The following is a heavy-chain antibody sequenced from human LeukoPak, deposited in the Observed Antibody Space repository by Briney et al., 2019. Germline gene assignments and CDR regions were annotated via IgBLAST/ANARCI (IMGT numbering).Heavy chain of an antibody. V-gene: IGHV3-23*01. CDR3: AKSLGLWFGELSYFDY. Sequence: GGSLRLSCAASGFTFSSYAMSWVRQAPGKGLEWVSAISGSGGSTYYADSVKGRFTISRDNSKNTLYLQMNSLRAEDTAVYYCAKSLGLWFGELSYFDYWGQGTLLTVSS. D-gene: IGHD3-10*01. J-gene: IGHJ4*02. CDR2: ISGSGGST. CDR1: GFTFSSYA.